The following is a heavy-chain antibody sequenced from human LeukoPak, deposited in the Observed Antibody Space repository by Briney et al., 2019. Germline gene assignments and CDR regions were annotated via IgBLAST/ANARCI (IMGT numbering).Heavy chain of an antibody. J-gene: IGHJ4*02. V-gene: IGHV4-4*07. Sequence: SETLSLTCTVSGGSISGYYWSWIRQPAGKGLEWIGRIYTSGSTNYNPSLKSRVTMSVDTSKNQFYRKLNSVTAADTAVYYCARRRSGSYFDYWGQGTLVTVSS. CDR2: IYTSGST. D-gene: IGHD1-26*01. CDR3: ARRRSGSYFDY. CDR1: GGSISGYY.